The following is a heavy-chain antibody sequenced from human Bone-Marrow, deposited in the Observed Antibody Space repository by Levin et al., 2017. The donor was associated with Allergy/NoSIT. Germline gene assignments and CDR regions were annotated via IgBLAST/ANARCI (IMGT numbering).Heavy chain of an antibody. D-gene: IGHD5-12*01. V-gene: IGHV3-53*01. J-gene: IGHJ4*02. CDR2: IYSGGST. Sequence: GASVKVSCAASGFTVSSNYMSWVRQAPGKGLEWVSVIYSGGSTYYADSVKGRFTIARDNSKNTLYLQMNSLRAEDTAVYYCASYVDRDSGYVYWGQGTLVTVSS. CDR1: GFTVSSNY. CDR3: ASYVDRDSGYVY.